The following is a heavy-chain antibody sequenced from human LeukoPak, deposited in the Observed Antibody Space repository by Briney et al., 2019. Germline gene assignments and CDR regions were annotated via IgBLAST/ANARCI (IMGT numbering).Heavy chain of an antibody. CDR3: VRGNYDSRGYSNAFDI. CDR1: GVSISSSY. CDR2: IYYSRST. J-gene: IGHJ3*02. D-gene: IGHD3-22*01. V-gene: IGHV4-59*01. Sequence: PSETLSLTCTVSGVSISSSYWSWIRQPPGKRLEWIGYIYYSRSTNSNPSLKSRVTISADTSKNQFSLKLNSVTAADTAVYYCVRGNYDSRGYSNAFDIWGQGAMVTVSS.